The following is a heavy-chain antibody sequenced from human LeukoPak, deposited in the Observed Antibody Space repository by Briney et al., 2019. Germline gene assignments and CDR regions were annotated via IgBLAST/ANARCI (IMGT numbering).Heavy chain of an antibody. Sequence: PSETLSLTCAVSGGSISSGGYSWSWIRQPPGKGLEWIGYIYHSGSTYYNPSLKSRVTISVDRSKNQFSLKLSSVTAADTAVYYCASLYYDSSGAADYWGQGTLVTVSS. CDR1: GGSISSGGYS. D-gene: IGHD3-22*01. CDR2: IYHSGST. J-gene: IGHJ4*02. CDR3: ASLYYDSSGAADY. V-gene: IGHV4-30-2*02.